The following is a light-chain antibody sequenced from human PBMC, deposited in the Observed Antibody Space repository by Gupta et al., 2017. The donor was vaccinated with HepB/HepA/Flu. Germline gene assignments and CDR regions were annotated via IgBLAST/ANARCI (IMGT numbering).Light chain of an antibody. J-gene: IGKJ1*01. CDR3: QHRDSTPRT. V-gene: IGKV1-39*01. Sequence: DIQMTQSPSSLSASVGDRVTITCRTSQTIRNYLNWYQQKPGTAPKLLIHAASSLQSGVPSRFSGSGSGTDFTLTISSLQPEDFATYYCQHRDSTPRTFGQGTKVEIK. CDR2: AAS. CDR1: QTIRNY.